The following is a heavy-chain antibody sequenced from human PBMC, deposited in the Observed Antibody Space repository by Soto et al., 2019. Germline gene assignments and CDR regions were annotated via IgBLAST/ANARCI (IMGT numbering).Heavy chain of an antibody. CDR1: GFSFSSYW. J-gene: IGHJ3*01. D-gene: IGHD3-9*01. Sequence: EVQLVESGGGLVQPGGSLRLSCADSGFSFSSYWMHWVRQGPGKGLVWVARINTDGSSTNYADSVKGRFTISRDNAKNTLYLLMNSLRAEDTAVYYCARSPGGYYIDWGQGTMVTVSS. CDR3: ARSPGGYYID. CDR2: INTDGSST. V-gene: IGHV3-74*01.